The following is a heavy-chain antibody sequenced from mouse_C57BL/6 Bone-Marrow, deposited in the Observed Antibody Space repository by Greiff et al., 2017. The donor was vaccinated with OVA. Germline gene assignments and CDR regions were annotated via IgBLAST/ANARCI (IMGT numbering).Heavy chain of an antibody. V-gene: IGHV1-64*01. Sequence: QVQLQQPGAELVKPGASVKLSCKASGYTFTSYWMHWVKQRPGQGLEWIGMIHPDSGSTNYNEKFKSKATLPVDNSSSTAYMQLSSLTSEDSAVYYCARAGGLRRYFDYWGQGTTLTVSS. CDR1: GYTFTSYW. D-gene: IGHD2-4*01. CDR2: IHPDSGST. J-gene: IGHJ2*01. CDR3: ARAGGLRRYFDY.